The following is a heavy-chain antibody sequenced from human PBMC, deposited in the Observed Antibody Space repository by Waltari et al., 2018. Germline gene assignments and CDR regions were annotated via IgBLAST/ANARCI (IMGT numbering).Heavy chain of an antibody. J-gene: IGHJ6*02. CDR2: ISYDGLNK. D-gene: IGHD3-10*01. CDR3: ARGYYGSQRGYGLDV. V-gene: IGHV3-30*15. Sequence: QAQLVESGGGVVQPGRSPRLSCAASGFTLSNYGIHWVRQAPGKGLEWVAVISYDGLNKNYADSVNGRFTISRENSENTVYLQMSSLRPDDTAVYFCARGYYGSQRGYGLDVWGQGTTVIVSS. CDR1: GFTLSNYG.